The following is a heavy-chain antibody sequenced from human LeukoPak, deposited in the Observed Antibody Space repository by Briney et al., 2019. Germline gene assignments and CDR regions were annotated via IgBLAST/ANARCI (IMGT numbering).Heavy chain of an antibody. J-gene: IGHJ4*02. Sequence: SETLSLTCTVSGGSLNDYYWSWVRQPPGKGLEWIGYIYYNGSTKYNPSLKSRVTISVDTSRNQFSLRLSSVTAADTAVYYCARAGYTSGWYGGNYYFDYWGQGTLVSVSS. CDR2: IYYNGST. CDR3: ARAGYTSGWYGGNYYFDY. D-gene: IGHD6-19*01. V-gene: IGHV4-59*01. CDR1: GGSLNDYY.